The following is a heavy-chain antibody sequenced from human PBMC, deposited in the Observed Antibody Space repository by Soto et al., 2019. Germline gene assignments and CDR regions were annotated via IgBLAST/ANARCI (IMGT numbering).Heavy chain of an antibody. Sequence: GGSLRLSCAASGFTFSSYAMSWVRQAPGKGLEWFSAISGSGGSTYYADSVKGRFTISRDNSKNTLYLQMNSLRAEDTAVFYCFVIVVVQAAKRYWGQGTLVTVSS. D-gene: IGHD2-2*01. J-gene: IGHJ4*02. CDR3: FVIVVVQAAKRY. V-gene: IGHV3-23*01. CDR1: GFTFSSYA. CDR2: ISGSGGST.